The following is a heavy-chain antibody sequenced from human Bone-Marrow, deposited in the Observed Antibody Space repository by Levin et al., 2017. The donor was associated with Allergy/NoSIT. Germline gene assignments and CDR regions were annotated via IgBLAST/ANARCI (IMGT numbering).Heavy chain of an antibody. CDR3: AKGSEYDY. CDR2: ISYDGNNN. CDR1: GFTFTNYG. J-gene: IGHJ4*02. V-gene: IGHV3-30*18. Sequence: GGSLRLSCAASGFTFTNYGMHWVRQAPGKGLEWVALISYDGNNNYYADSVKGRFTISRDTSNNTLYLQMNSLRAEDTAVYYCAKGSEYDYWGQGTLVTVSS. D-gene: IGHD2/OR15-2a*01.